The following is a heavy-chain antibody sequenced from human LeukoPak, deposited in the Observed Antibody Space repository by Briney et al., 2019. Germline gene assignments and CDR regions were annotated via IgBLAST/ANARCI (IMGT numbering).Heavy chain of an antibody. V-gene: IGHV4-34*01. J-gene: IGHJ4*02. CDR2: INHSGST. D-gene: IGHD2-15*01. CDR3: ARGYCSGGSCVTLDY. Sequence: SETLSLTCAVYGVSFSGYYWSWIRQPPGKGLEWIAEINHSGSTNYNPSLKSRVTTSVDTSKNQFSLKLSSVTAADTAVYYCARGYCSGGSCVTLDYWGQGTLVTVSS. CDR1: GVSFSGYY.